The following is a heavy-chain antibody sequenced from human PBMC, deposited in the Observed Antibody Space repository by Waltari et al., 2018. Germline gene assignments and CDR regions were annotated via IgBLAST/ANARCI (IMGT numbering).Heavy chain of an antibody. V-gene: IGHV3-49*04. J-gene: IGHJ4*02. D-gene: IGHD3-10*01. CDR3: TRSGSGTPFDY. CDR2: IRSKAYGGTT. CDR1: GFTFSSYS. Sequence: EVQLVESGGGLVKPGGSLRLSCAASGFTFSSYSMNWVRQAPGKGLEWVGFIRSKAYGGTTEYAASVKGRFTISRDDSKSIAYLQMNSLKTEDTAVYYCTRSGSGTPFDYWGQGTLVTVSS.